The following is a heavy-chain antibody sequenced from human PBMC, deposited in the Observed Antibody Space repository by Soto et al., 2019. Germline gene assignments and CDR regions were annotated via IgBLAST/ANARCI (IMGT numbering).Heavy chain of an antibody. CDR3: ARGTDDYGDFTWFAP. CDR1: GGSISSGGYY. Sequence: QVQLQESGPGLVKPSQTLSLTCTVSGGSISSGGYYWSWIRQHQGKGLGLIGYINYSGSTYYNPSLKSRVTRSVDTSKNQFSLKLSSVTAADTAVYYCARGTDDYGDFTWFAPWGQGTLVTVSS. V-gene: IGHV4-31*03. J-gene: IGHJ5*02. CDR2: INYSGST. D-gene: IGHD4-17*01.